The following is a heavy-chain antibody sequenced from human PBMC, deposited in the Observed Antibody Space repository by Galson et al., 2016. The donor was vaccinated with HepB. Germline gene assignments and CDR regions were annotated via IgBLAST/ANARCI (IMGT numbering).Heavy chain of an antibody. CDR1: GFTFDDYA. D-gene: IGHD3-22*01. CDR2: ISWNSGTI. J-gene: IGHJ4*02. CDR3: ARAAYDTNGYYYYFDY. Sequence: SLRLSCAASGFTFDDYAMHWVRQAPGKGLEWVSRISWNSGTIDYAASVKGRFTISRDNAKNSLYLQMNSLGTEDTALYYCARAAYDTNGYYYYFDYWGQGTLDTVTA. V-gene: IGHV3-9*01.